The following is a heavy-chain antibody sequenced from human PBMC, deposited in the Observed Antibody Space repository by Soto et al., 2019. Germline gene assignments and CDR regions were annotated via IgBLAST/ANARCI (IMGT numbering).Heavy chain of an antibody. D-gene: IGHD6-6*01. J-gene: IGHJ4*02. CDR2: ISGSGGST. CDR1: GFTFSSYA. V-gene: IGHV3-23*01. Sequence: HPGGSLRLSCAASGFTFSSYAMSWVRQAPGKGLEWVSAISGSGGSTYYADSVKGRFTISRDNSENTLYLQMNSLRAEDTAVYYCAKSWVQEYSSSQEFDYWGQGTLVTVSS. CDR3: AKSWVQEYSSSQEFDY.